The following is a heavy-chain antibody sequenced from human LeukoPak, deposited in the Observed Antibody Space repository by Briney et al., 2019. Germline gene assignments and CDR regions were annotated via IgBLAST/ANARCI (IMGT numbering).Heavy chain of an antibody. CDR1: GFTFSSYG. Sequence: GRSLRLSCAASGFTFSSYGMHWVRQAPGKGLEWVAVISYDGSNKYYADSVKGRFTISRDNSKNTLYLQMNSLRAEDTAVYYCARAHVEYQLLTNYYYYGMDVWGKGTTVTVSS. CDR3: ARAHVEYQLLTNYYYYGMDV. D-gene: IGHD2-2*01. V-gene: IGHV3-30*03. CDR2: ISYDGSNK. J-gene: IGHJ6*04.